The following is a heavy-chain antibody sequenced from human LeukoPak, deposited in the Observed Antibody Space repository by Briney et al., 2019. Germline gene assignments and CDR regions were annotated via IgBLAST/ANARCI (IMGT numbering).Heavy chain of an antibody. CDR3: ARRWKMGARGRVYFDY. Sequence: ASVKVSCKASGYTFTSYDINWVRQATGQGLEWMGWLNPNSGNTGYAQKFQGRVTITRKTSIRTAYMELSSLRSEDTAVYYCARRWKMGARGRVYFDYWGQGTLVTVSS. D-gene: IGHD1-26*01. CDR2: LNPNSGNT. V-gene: IGHV1-8*03. CDR1: GYTFTSYD. J-gene: IGHJ4*02.